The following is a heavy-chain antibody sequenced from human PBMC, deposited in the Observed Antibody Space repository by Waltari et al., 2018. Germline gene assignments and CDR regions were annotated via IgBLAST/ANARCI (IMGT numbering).Heavy chain of an antibody. CDR1: GFTFSSYS. Sequence: EVQLVESGGGLVKPGGSLRLSCAASGFTFSSYSMNWVRQAPGKGLEWVSSISSSSSYIYYADSVKGRFTISRDNAKNSLYLQMNSLRAEDTAVYYCTCLGQQLPRSWFDPWGQGTLVTVSS. CDR3: TCLGQQLPRSWFDP. V-gene: IGHV3-21*01. J-gene: IGHJ5*02. D-gene: IGHD6-13*01. CDR2: ISSSSSYI.